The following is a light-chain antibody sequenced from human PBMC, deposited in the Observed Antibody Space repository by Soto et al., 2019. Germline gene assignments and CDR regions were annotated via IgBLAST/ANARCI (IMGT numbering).Light chain of an antibody. J-gene: IGKJ2*01. Sequence: DIPMTQSPSSLSASVGDRVTITCRASQSISSYLNWYQQKPGKAPKLLIYAASSLQSGVPSRFSGSGSGTDFTLTISTLQPEDFATYYCQQSYSTPPLYTFGQGTKLDIK. CDR2: AAS. CDR3: QQSYSTPPLYT. V-gene: IGKV1-39*01. CDR1: QSISSY.